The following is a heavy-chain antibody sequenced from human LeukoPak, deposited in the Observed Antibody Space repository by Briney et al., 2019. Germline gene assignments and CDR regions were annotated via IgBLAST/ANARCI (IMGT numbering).Heavy chain of an antibody. D-gene: IGHD3-22*01. CDR3: ARGSSGYYYDYYYGMDV. V-gene: IGHV3-11*01. Sequence: PGGSLRLSCAASGFTFSDYYMNWIRQAPGKGLEWVSYISSSGSTIYYADSVKGRFTISRDNAKNSLYLQMNSLRAEDTAVYYCARGSSGYYYDYYYGMDVWGQGTTVTVSS. CDR2: ISSSGSTI. CDR1: GFTFSDYY. J-gene: IGHJ6*02.